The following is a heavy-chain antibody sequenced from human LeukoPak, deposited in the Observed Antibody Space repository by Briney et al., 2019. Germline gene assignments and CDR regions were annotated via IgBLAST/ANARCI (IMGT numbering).Heavy chain of an antibody. V-gene: IGHV4-34*01. CDR1: GGSFSGYY. D-gene: IGHD3-10*01. CDR2: INHSGST. Sequence: SETLSLTCAVYGGSFSGYYWSWIRQPPGKGLEWIGEINHSGSTNYNPSLKSRVTISVDTSKNQFSLKLSSVTAADTAVYYCARGTHYYGSGSYVDYWGQGTLVTVSS. J-gene: IGHJ4*02. CDR3: ARGTHYYGSGSYVDY.